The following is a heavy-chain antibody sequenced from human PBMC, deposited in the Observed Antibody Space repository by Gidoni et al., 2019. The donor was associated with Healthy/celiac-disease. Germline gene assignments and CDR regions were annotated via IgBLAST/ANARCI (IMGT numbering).Heavy chain of an antibody. Sequence: EVQLLESGGGLVQPGGSLRLSCAASGFTFSSYDMSWVRQAPGKGLEWVSAISGSGGSTYDADAVKGRFTISRDNSKNTLYLQMNSLRAEDTAVYYCAKARYYDFWSGYFGYWGQGTLVTVSS. CDR2: ISGSGGST. CDR3: AKARYYDFWSGYFGY. J-gene: IGHJ4*02. V-gene: IGHV3-23*01. CDR1: GFTFSSYD. D-gene: IGHD3-3*01.